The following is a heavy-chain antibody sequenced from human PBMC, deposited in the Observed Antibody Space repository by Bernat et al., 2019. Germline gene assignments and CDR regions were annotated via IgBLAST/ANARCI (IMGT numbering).Heavy chain of an antibody. D-gene: IGHD5-18*01. CDR2: INGDGSRT. J-gene: IGHJ4*02. CDR1: GFTFSNNW. CDR3: ARGGISYNIDY. V-gene: IGHV3-74*01. Sequence: EVQVVESGGGLVQPGGSLRLSCTASGFTFSNNWMHWVHRAPGEGLVWVSHINGDGSRTDYADSVKGRFTISRDNAKNTLYLQMNSLRAEDTAVYYCARGGISYNIDYWGQGTLVTVPT.